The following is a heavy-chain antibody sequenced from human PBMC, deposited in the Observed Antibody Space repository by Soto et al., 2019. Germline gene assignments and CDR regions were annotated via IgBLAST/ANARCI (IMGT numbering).Heavy chain of an antibody. CDR3: ARSQGGSSSLDIYYYYYYGMDV. V-gene: IGHV1-69*01. CDR1: GGTFSSYA. J-gene: IGHJ6*02. D-gene: IGHD2-15*01. Sequence: QVQLVQSGAEEKKPGSSVKVSCKAPGGTFSSYAISWVRLAPGQGLEWKGGIIPIFGTAKYAQKFQGRVTITADESTSTGYMELSSLRSEDTAVYYCARSQGGSSSLDIYYYYYYGMDVWGQGTTVTVSS. CDR2: IIPIFGTA.